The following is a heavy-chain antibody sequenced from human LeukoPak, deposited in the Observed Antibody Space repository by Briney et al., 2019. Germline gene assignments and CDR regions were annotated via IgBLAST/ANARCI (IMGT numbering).Heavy chain of an antibody. CDR3: ARHVTGYYDFWSGYYPTIYYYYGMDV. J-gene: IGHJ6*02. Sequence: SETLSLTCAVYGGSYSGYYWSWIRQPPGKGLEWIGEINHSGSTNYNPSLKSRVTISVDTSKNQFSLKLSSVTAADTAVYYCARHVTGYYDFWSGYYPTIYYYYGMDVWGQGTTVTVSS. CDR2: INHSGST. V-gene: IGHV4-34*01. D-gene: IGHD3-3*01. CDR1: GGSYSGYY.